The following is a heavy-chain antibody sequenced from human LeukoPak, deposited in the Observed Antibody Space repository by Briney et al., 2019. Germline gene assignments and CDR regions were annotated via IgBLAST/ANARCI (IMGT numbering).Heavy chain of an antibody. V-gene: IGHV3-74*01. CDR1: GFTFSTYW. J-gene: IGHJ1*01. D-gene: IGHD3-22*01. CDR2: IKSDGGT. CDR3: ARAPSEIGGYYPEYFRH. Sequence: GGSLRLSCAASGFTFSTYWMHWVRQAPGKGLVLVSRIKSDGGTNYADSVKGRFTISRDNAKKTVPLQMNSLRPEDTGVYYCARAPSEIGGYYPEYFRHWGQGTLVTVSS.